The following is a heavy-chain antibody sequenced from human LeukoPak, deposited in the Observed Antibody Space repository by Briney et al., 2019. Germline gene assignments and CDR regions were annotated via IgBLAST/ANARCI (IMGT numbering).Heavy chain of an antibody. CDR3: ARGGGDFWSGISTDAFDI. CDR1: GFTFSSYA. J-gene: IGHJ3*02. V-gene: IGHV3-30-3*01. CDR2: ISYDGSNK. Sequence: GGSLRLSCAASGFTFSSYAMHWVRQAPGKGLEWVAVISYDGSNKYYADSVKGRFTISRDNSKNTLYLPMNSLRAEDTAVYYCARGGGDFWSGISTDAFDIWGQGAMVTVSS. D-gene: IGHD3-3*01.